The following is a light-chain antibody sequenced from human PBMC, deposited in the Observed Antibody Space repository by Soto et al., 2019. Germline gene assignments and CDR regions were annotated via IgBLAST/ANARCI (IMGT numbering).Light chain of an antibody. CDR3: ATWDDSLNGYV. CDR2: GNN. CDR1: SSNIGTGFD. Sequence: QSVLTQPPSVSGAPGQRVTISCTGSSSNIGTGFDVHWYQQLPGTAPKLLIYGNNQRPSGVPDRFSGSTSGTSASLAISGLRSEDESDYYCATWDDSLNGYVFGTGTKLTVL. V-gene: IGLV1-40*01. J-gene: IGLJ1*01.